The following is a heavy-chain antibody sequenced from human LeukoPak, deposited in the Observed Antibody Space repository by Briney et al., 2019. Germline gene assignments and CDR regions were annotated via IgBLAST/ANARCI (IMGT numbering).Heavy chain of an antibody. J-gene: IGHJ4*02. CDR3: AREYNVLGDIVVVPAFDY. CDR1: GFTFSSYG. V-gene: IGHV3-7*01. CDR2: IKQDGSEK. Sequence: GGTLRLSCAASGFTFSSYGMHWVRQAPGKGLEWVANIKQDGSEKYYVDSVKGRFTISRDNAKNSLYLQMNSLRAEDTAVYYCAREYNVLGDIVVVPAFDYWGQGTLVTVSS. D-gene: IGHD2-2*01.